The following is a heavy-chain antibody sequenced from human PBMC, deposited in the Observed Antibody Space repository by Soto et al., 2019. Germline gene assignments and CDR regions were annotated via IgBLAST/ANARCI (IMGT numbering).Heavy chain of an antibody. CDR3: ARGAVRQFPYYFDH. D-gene: IGHD6-19*01. J-gene: IGHJ4*02. V-gene: IGHV4-61*01. CDR1: GGSVSSGSYY. CDR2: IYNSGST. Sequence: QVQLQESGPGLVKPSETLSLTCTVSGGSVSSGSYYWSWIRQPPGKGLEWIGYIYNSGSTNFNPSLKSRVIISVDTSKNQFSLRLSSVTAADTAVYYCARGAVRQFPYYFDHWGQGTLVTVSS.